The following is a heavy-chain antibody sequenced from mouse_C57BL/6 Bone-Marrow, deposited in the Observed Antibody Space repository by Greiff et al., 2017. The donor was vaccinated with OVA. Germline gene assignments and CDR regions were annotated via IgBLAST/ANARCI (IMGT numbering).Heavy chain of an antibody. CDR3: AREGVPFDY. J-gene: IGHJ2*01. V-gene: IGHV1-69*01. Sequence: QVQLQQPGAELVMPGASVKLSCKASGYTFTSYWMHWVKQRPGPGLEWIGEIDPSDSYTNYNQKFKGKSTLTVDKSSSTAYMQLSSLTSEDSAVYYCAREGVPFDYWGQGTTLTVSS. CDR1: GYTFTSYW. CDR2: IDPSDSYT.